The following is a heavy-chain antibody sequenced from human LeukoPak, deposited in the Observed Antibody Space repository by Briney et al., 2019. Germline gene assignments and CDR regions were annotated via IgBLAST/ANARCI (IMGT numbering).Heavy chain of an antibody. CDR1: RFTFSSYW. CDR3: ARDQEWELMPPDV. J-gene: IGHJ6*04. CDR2: IKQDGSEK. D-gene: IGHD1-26*01. Sequence: GGSLRLSCAASRFTFSSYWMSWVRQAPGKGLEWVANIKQDGSEKYYVDSVKGRFTISRDNAKNSLYLQMNSLRSEDTAVYYRARDQEWELMPPDVWGKGTTVTVSS. V-gene: IGHV3-7*01.